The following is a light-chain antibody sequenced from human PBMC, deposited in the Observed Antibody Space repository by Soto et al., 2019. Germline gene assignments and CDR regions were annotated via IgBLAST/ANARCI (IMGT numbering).Light chain of an antibody. CDR1: SSNIGAGHA. CDR2: GNS. J-gene: IGLJ3*02. V-gene: IGLV1-40*01. CDR3: QSYDDSLSGWV. Sequence: QSVLTQPPSVSGAPGQRVTISCTGSSSNIGAGHARHWYQHLPGAAPKLLMYGNSDRPSGVPDRFSGSKSGTSASLAITGLQPEDEADYYCQSYDDSLSGWVFGGGTKLTVL.